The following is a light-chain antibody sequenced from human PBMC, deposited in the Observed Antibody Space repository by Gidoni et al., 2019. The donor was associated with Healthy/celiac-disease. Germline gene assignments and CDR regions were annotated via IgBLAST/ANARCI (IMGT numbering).Light chain of an antibody. CDR3: QQSYSTLRT. CDR1: QSISSY. Sequence: IQMSQSPSSLSASVGDRVTITCRASQSISSYLNWYQPKPGKSPKLLIDAASSLQSRVPSRCSGSGSETDFTLTSSGLQHEDFATYYCQQSYSTLRTFGQGTKVEIK. V-gene: IGKV1-39*01. J-gene: IGKJ1*01. CDR2: AAS.